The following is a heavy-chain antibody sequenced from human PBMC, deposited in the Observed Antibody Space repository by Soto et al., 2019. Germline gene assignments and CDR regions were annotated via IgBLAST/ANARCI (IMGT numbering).Heavy chain of an antibody. J-gene: IGHJ4*02. CDR2: INPNSGGT. V-gene: IGHV1-2*04. Sequence: ASVKVSCKASGYTFTGYYMHWVRQAPGQGLEWMGWINPNSGGTNYAQKFQGWVTMTRDTSTSTAYMELRSLRSDDTAVYYCARVFGSLSSYYWGQGTLVTVSS. CDR1: GYTFTGYY. CDR3: ARVFGSLSSYY. D-gene: IGHD2-15*01.